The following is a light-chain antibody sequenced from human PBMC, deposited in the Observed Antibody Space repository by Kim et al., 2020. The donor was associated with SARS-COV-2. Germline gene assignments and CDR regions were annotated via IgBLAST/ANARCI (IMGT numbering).Light chain of an antibody. Sequence: VSPGESAALSCSASQSISYNLAWYQQKPGQPPRLLIYGASTRATAIPARFSGSGSGTEFTLTISSLQSEDFATYYCQQYSSWPPYTFGQGTKLEI. V-gene: IGKV3-15*01. J-gene: IGKJ2*01. CDR1: QSISYN. CDR3: QQYSSWPPYT. CDR2: GAS.